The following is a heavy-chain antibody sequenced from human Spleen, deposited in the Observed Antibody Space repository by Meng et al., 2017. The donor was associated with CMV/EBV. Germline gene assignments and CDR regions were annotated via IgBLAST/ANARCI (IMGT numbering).Heavy chain of an antibody. J-gene: IGHJ3*02. V-gene: IGHV3-9*01. CDR2: ISWNSGSI. Sequence: SLKISCAASGFTFDDYAMHWVRQAPGKGLEWVSGISWNSGSIGYADSVKGRFTISRDNAENTLYLQMNSLRAEDTALYYCASPETFCSGGSCSGMAFDIWGQGTMVTVSS. CDR3: ASPETFCSGGSCSGMAFDI. D-gene: IGHD2-15*01. CDR1: GFTFDDYA.